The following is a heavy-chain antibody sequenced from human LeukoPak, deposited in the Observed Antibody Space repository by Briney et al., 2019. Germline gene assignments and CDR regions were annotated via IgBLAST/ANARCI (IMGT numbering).Heavy chain of an antibody. CDR3: ARGDSGSWYRLWFDP. CDR2: INPNSGGT. Sequence: GASVKVSCKASGYTFTGYYMHWVRQAPGQGLEWMGRINPNSGGTNYAQKFQGRVTMTRDTSISTAYMELSRLRSDDTAVYYCARGDSGSWYRLWFDPWGQGTLVTVSS. D-gene: IGHD6-13*01. J-gene: IGHJ5*02. V-gene: IGHV1-2*06. CDR1: GYTFTGYY.